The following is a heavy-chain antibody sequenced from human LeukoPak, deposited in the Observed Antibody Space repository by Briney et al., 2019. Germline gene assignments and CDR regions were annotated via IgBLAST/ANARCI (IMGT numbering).Heavy chain of an antibody. Sequence: SETLSLTCTVSAYSIGSGYYWGWIRQPPGKGLEWIGSIYHSGSSYYNPSLKSRVTISVDTSKNQFSLKLRSVTAADTAVYYCARMVRGVIMVYYMDVWGKGTTVTVSS. CDR3: ARMVRGVIMVYYMDV. CDR2: IYHSGSS. D-gene: IGHD3-10*01. CDR1: AYSIGSGYY. V-gene: IGHV4-38-2*02. J-gene: IGHJ6*03.